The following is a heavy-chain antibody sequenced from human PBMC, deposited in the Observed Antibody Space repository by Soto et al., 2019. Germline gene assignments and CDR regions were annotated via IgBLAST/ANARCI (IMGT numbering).Heavy chain of an antibody. CDR1: GYTFTSYG. D-gene: IGHD3-3*01. CDR3: ARVYEVWSGYQTPVDY. J-gene: IGHJ4*02. V-gene: IGHV1-18*01. Sequence: QVQLVQSGAEVKKPGASVKVSCKASGYTFTSYGISWVRQAPGQGLEWMGWISVYNGNTNYAQKVQGRVTMTTDTSASTAYMELRSLRSDDTAVYYCARVYEVWSGYQTPVDYWGQGTLVTVSS. CDR2: ISVYNGNT.